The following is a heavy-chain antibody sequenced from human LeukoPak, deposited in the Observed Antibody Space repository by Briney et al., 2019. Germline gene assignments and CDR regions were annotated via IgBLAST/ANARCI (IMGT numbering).Heavy chain of an antibody. CDR3: ARPVGATPDAFDI. V-gene: IGHV3-33*01. Sequence: PGGFLRLSCAASGFTFSSYGMHWVRQAPGKGLEWVAVIWYDGSNKYYADSVKGRFTISRDNSKNTPYLQMNSLRAEDTAVYYCARPVGATPDAFDIWGQGTMVTVSS. J-gene: IGHJ3*02. D-gene: IGHD1-26*01. CDR1: GFTFSSYG. CDR2: IWYDGSNK.